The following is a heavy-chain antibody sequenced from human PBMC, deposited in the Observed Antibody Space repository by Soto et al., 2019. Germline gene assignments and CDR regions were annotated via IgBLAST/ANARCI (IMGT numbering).Heavy chain of an antibody. CDR3: ASIIRPKNCFDP. CDR1: GYTFTSYY. V-gene: IGHV1-46*03. Sequence: QVQLVQSGAEVTKPGASVKVSCKASGYTFTSYYMHWVRQAPGQGLEWMGMINPSGGSTSYAQKFQGRVTMTRDTSTSTVYMELSSLRSEDTAVYYCASIIRPKNCFDPWGQGTLVTVSS. CDR2: INPSGGST. J-gene: IGHJ5*02.